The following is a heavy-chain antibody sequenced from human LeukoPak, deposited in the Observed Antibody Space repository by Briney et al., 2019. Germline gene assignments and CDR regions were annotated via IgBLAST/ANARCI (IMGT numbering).Heavy chain of an antibody. CDR1: GYSFTSYW. D-gene: IGHD3-10*01. CDR2: IYPGDSDT. CDR3: ARRYYGSGSYLYSDYYFDY. J-gene: IGHJ4*02. Sequence: GESLKIPCKGSGYSFTSYWIGWVRRMPGKGLEWMGIIYPGDSDTRYSPSFQGQVTISADKSISTAYLQWSSLKASDTAMYYCARRYYGSGSYLYSDYYFDYWGQGTLVTVSS. V-gene: IGHV5-51*01.